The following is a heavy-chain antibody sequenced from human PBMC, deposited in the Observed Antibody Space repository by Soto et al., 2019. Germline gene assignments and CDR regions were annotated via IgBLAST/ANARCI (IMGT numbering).Heavy chain of an antibody. CDR1: GFTFSSYS. Sequence: EVQLVESGGGLVKPGGSLRLSCAASGFTFSSYSMNWVRQAPGKGLEWVSSISSNSIYIYYAVSVKGRFTISRDNAKNSLYLQMNSLRAEDTAVYFCARFTHSSTGYTSSSYFDYWGQGTLVTVSS. J-gene: IGHJ4*02. V-gene: IGHV3-21*01. CDR2: ISSNSIYI. D-gene: IGHD6-13*01. CDR3: ARFTHSSTGYTSSSYFDY.